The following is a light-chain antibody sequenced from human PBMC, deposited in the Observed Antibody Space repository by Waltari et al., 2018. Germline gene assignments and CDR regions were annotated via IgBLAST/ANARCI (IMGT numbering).Light chain of an antibody. Sequence: QLVLTQSPSASASLGASVRLTCTLSSGHSSNVIAWHQQQPEKGPRYLLRVNRDGSHSKGGGIPDRSSGSSAGAERYLTISSLQSEDEADYYCQTGGHGTWVFGGGTKLTVL. CDR2: VNRDGSH. V-gene: IGLV4-69*01. CDR1: SGHSSNV. J-gene: IGLJ3*02. CDR3: QTGGHGTWV.